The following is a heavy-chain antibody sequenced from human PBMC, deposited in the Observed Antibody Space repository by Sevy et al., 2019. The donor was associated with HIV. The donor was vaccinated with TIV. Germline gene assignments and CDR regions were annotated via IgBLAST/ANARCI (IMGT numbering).Heavy chain of an antibody. D-gene: IGHD6-13*01. CDR2: INPKSGDT. V-gene: IGHV1-2*06. Sequence: ASVKVSCKASGYTLTCYYMHWVRQAPGQGLEWMGRINPKSGDTKYAQMFQGGVTMTRDTSISTAYMELSSLKSDDTAVYYCARGTSSSRPGFYQYYYGMDVWGQGSTVTVSS. J-gene: IGHJ6*02. CDR3: ARGTSSSRPGFYQYYYGMDV. CDR1: GYTLTCYY.